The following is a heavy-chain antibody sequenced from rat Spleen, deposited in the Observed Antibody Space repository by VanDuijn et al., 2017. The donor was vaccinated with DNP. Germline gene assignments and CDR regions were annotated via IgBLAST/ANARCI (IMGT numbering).Heavy chain of an antibody. CDR3: ARYSLIKRVWDY. J-gene: IGHJ2*01. CDR2: ISPSGNNT. V-gene: IGHV5-25*01. CDR1: EFTFSRSD. Sequence: EVQLVESGGGLVQPGRSLKISCEASEFTFSRSDVAWVRQAPTRGLEWVASISPSGNNTYYRDSMKGRFTISRDNAKSTLYLQMDSLRSEDTANYYCARYSLIKRVWDYWGQGVTVTVSS. D-gene: IGHD4-1*01.